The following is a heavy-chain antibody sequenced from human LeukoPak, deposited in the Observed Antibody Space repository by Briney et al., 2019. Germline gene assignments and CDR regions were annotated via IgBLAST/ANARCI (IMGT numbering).Heavy chain of an antibody. J-gene: IGHJ3*02. CDR3: ARESGFYGGGTRGAFDI. D-gene: IGHD4-23*01. Sequence: GASEKVSCKASGYTFTSYYMHWVRQAPGQGLEWMGIINPSGGSTSYAQKFQGRVTMTRDTCTSTVYMELSSLRSEDTAVYYCARESGFYGGGTRGAFDIWGQGTMVTVSS. CDR2: INPSGGST. CDR1: GYTFTSYY. V-gene: IGHV1-46*01.